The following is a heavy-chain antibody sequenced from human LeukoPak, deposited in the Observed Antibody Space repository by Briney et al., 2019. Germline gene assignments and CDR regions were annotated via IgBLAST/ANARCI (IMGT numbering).Heavy chain of an antibody. CDR3: AREQWLVLSPYFDY. CDR1: GFTFSSYW. Sequence: GGSLRLSCAASGFTFSSYWMSWVRQAPGKGLEWVANIKQDGSEKYYVDSVKGRFTISRDNAMNSLYLQMNSLRAEDTAVYYCAREQWLVLSPYFDYWGQGTLVTVSS. J-gene: IGHJ4*02. D-gene: IGHD6-19*01. V-gene: IGHV3-7*01. CDR2: IKQDGSEK.